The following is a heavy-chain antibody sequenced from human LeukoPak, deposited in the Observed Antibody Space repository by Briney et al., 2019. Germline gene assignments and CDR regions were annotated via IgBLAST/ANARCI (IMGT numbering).Heavy chain of an antibody. CDR1: GFTFSSYS. CDR2: ISSSSSYI. V-gene: IGHV3-21*01. Sequence: GGSLRLSCAASGFTFSSYSMNWVRQAPGKGLEWVSSISSSSSYIYYADSVKGRFTISRDNAKNSLYLQMNSLRAEDTAVYYCARVGGLYNQGCYYYMDVWGKGTTVTVSS. CDR3: ARVGGLYNQGCYYYMDV. J-gene: IGHJ6*03. D-gene: IGHD3-16*01.